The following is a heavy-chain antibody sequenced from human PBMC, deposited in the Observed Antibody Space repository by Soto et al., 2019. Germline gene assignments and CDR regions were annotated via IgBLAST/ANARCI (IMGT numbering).Heavy chain of an antibody. CDR3: ARREEPDDAFDI. Sequence: ASVKVSCKASGYTFTSYGISWVRQAPGQGLEWMGWIRVYNGNTNYVQKLKGRVTMTTDTSTSTAYMELRSLRSDDTAVYYCARREEPDDAFDIWGQGTLVTVSS. D-gene: IGHD1-1*01. J-gene: IGHJ3*02. CDR1: GYTFTSYG. V-gene: IGHV1-18*01. CDR2: IRVYNGNT.